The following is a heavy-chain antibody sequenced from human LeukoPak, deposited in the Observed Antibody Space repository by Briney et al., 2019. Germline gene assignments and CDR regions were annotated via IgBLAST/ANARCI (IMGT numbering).Heavy chain of an antibody. CDR1: GLTVSSNY. Sequence: GGSLRLSCAASGLTVSSNYMSWVRQAPGKGLEWVSVIYSGGSTYYADSVKGRFTISRDNSKNTLYLQMNSLRAEDTTVYYCARRLDGAFDIWGQGTMVTVSS. CDR2: IYSGGST. CDR3: ARRLDGAFDI. J-gene: IGHJ3*02. D-gene: IGHD6-19*01. V-gene: IGHV3-66*04.